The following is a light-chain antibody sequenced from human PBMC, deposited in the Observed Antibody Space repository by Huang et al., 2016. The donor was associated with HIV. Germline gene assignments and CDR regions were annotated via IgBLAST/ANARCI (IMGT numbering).Light chain of an antibody. V-gene: IGKV3-15*01. CDR1: QSVRSK. CDR2: DAS. Sequence: EIVMTQSQGTLSVSPGERATLSCRASQSVRSKLAWYQQKPGQAPRLLIYDASTRATGVPARFSGSGSGTQFTLSISSLQSEDFAVYYCQQYDNWPPFTFGPGTKVDIK. CDR3: QQYDNWPPFT. J-gene: IGKJ3*01.